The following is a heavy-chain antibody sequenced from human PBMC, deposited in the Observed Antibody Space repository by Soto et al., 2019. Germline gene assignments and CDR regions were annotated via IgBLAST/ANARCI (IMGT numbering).Heavy chain of an antibody. D-gene: IGHD2-15*01. CDR3: ARGRSGPFDY. J-gene: IGHJ4*02. V-gene: IGHV3-30-3*01. CDR1: GFTFSSYA. Sequence: ESGGGVVQPGRSLRLSCAASGFTFSSYAMHWVRQAPGKGLEWVAVISYDGSNKYYADSVKGRFTISRDNSKNTLYLQMNSLRAEDTAVYYCARGRSGPFDYWGQGTLVTVSS. CDR2: ISYDGSNK.